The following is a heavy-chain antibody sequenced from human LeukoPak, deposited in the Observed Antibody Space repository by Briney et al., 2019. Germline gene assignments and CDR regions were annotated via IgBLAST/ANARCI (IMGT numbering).Heavy chain of an antibody. CDR3: ARDLIFGGVNGKDG. CDR2: INPNSGGT. CDR1: GYTFTGYY. V-gene: IGHV1-2*02. J-gene: IGHJ6*02. D-gene: IGHD3-16*01. Sequence: ASVKVSCKASGYTFTGYYMHWVRQAPGQGLEWMGWINPNSGGTNYAQKFQGRVTMTRDTSISTAYMELSRLRSDDTAVYYCARDLIFGGVNGKDGWGQGTTVTVSS.